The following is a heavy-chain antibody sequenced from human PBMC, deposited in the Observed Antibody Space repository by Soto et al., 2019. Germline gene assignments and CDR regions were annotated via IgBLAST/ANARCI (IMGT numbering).Heavy chain of an antibody. CDR2: INPNSGGT. D-gene: IGHD3-3*01. J-gene: IGHJ4*01. CDR3: ASGFWSGPIAYYFDS. V-gene: IGHV1-2*02. Sequence: SVKVSCKASGYTFTGYYMHWVRQAPGQGLEWMGWINPNSGGTNYTQKLPGRVTMTTDTSTSTAYMELRSLRSEDTAVYYCASGFWSGPIAYYFDSWGQGTLVTVSS. CDR1: GYTFTGYY.